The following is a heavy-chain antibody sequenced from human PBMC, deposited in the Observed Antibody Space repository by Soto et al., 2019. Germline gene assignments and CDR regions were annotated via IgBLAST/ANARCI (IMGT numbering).Heavy chain of an antibody. CDR1: GFTFSDYY. CDR2: ISGSGSPI. CDR3: ARGNYNWNYDY. D-gene: IGHD1-7*01. Sequence: VGSLRLSCAASGFTFSDYYMSWIRQAPGKGLEWVSYISGSGSPIYFADSVKGRFTISRDNAKNSMYLQMNSLRAEDTAVYYCARGNYNWNYDYWGQGTLVTVSS. J-gene: IGHJ4*02. V-gene: IGHV3-11*01.